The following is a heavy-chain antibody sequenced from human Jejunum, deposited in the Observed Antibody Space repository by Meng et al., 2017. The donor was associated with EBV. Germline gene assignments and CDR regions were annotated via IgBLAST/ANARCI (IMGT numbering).Heavy chain of an antibody. CDR1: GHVFTDYY. CDR3: ATVNFYDTPSF. CDR2: VDPEDGEV. D-gene: IGHD3-22*01. V-gene: IGHV1-69-2*01. J-gene: IGHJ4*02. Sequence: EVQLVQSVAEVKKPXATVKVSCKVSGHVFTDYYIHWVQQAPGKGREWMGLVDPEDGEVKYAEKFQGRVTITADTSTDTAYLELSSLRSEDTAMYYCATVNFYDTPSFWGQGTLVTVSS.